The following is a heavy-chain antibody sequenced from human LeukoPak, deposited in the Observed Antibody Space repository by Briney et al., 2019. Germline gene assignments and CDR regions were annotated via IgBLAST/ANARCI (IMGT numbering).Heavy chain of an antibody. D-gene: IGHD3-10*01. CDR2: ISYDGSNK. CDR3: ANYGSVSYFAY. Sequence: GGSLRLPCAASGFTFSNYGMHWVRQAPGKGLEWVALISYDGSNKYYADSVKGRFTISRDNSKNTLYLQMISLRAEDTAVYYRANYGSVSYFAYWGQGTLVTVSS. V-gene: IGHV3-30*18. J-gene: IGHJ4*02. CDR1: GFTFSNYG.